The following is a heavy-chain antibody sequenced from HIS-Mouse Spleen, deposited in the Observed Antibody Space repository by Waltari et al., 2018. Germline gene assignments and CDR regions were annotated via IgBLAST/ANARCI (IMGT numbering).Heavy chain of an antibody. J-gene: IGHJ4*02. V-gene: IGHV3-30*18. CDR2: ISYDGSNK. Sequence: QVQLVESGGGVVQPGRSLRLSCAASGFTFSRYGMHWVRQAPGKGLEWVAVISYDGSNKYYADSVKGRFTISRDNSKNTLYLQMNSLRAEDTAVYYCAKDEQQLDYWGQGTLVTVSS. D-gene: IGHD6-13*01. CDR3: AKDEQQLDY. CDR1: GFTFSRYG.